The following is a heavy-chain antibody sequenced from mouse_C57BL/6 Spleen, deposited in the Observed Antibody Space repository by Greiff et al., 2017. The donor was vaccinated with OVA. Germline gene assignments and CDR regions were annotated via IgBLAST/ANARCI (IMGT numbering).Heavy chain of an antibody. CDR3: AKVGGNSHFDY. Sequence: VMLVESGPGLVAPSQSLSITCTVSGFSFTSYGVSWVRQPPGQGLEWLGVIWGDGSTNYHSALISRLSISKDNSKSQVFLKLNSLQTDDTATYYCAKVGGNSHFDYWGQGTTLTVSS. V-gene: IGHV2-3*01. D-gene: IGHD2-1*01. CDR1: GFSFTSYG. CDR2: IWGDGST. J-gene: IGHJ2*01.